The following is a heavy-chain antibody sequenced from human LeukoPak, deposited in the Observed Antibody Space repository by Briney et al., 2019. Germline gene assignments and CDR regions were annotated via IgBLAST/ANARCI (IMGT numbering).Heavy chain of an antibody. CDR1: GGSISSYY. CDR2: VHNSGNT. CDR3: ARGIRPFDY. J-gene: IGHJ4*02. V-gene: IGHV4-59*01. Sequence: SETLSLTCTVSGGSISSYYWSWIRQPPGKGLEWIGYVHNSGNTNYNPSLKSRVTISVDTSKNQFSLKLSSVTAADTAVYYCARGIRPFDYWGQGTLVTVSS. D-gene: IGHD1-14*01.